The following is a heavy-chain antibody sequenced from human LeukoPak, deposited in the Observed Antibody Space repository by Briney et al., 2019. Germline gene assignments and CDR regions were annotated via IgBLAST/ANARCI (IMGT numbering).Heavy chain of an antibody. V-gene: IGHV1-69*06. CDR2: IIPIFGTA. CDR3: ATAGYTAGRAFDI. J-gene: IGHJ3*02. CDR1: GGTFSSYA. D-gene: IGHD5-18*01. Sequence: GASVKVSCKASGGTFSSYAISWVRQAPGQGLEWMGGIIPIFGTANYAQKFQGRVTMTEDTSTDTAYMELSSLRSEDTAVYYCATAGYTAGRAFDIWGQGTMVTVSS.